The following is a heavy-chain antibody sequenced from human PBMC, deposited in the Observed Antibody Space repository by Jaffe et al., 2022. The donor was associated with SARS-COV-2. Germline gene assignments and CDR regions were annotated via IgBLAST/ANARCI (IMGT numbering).Heavy chain of an antibody. Sequence: QLQLQESGSGLVKPSQTLSLTCAVSGGSISSGGYSWSWIRQPPGKGLEWIGYIYHSGSTYYNPSLKSRVTISVDRSKNQFSLKLSSVTAADTAVYYCARDSGEGYYDSRYFDLWGRGTLVTVSS. CDR1: GGSISSGGYS. CDR3: ARDSGEGYYDSRYFDL. J-gene: IGHJ2*01. D-gene: IGHD3-22*01. CDR2: IYHSGST. V-gene: IGHV4-30-2*01.